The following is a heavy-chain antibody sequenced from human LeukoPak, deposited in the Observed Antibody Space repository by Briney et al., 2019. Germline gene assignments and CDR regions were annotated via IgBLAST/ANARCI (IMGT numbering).Heavy chain of an antibody. CDR1: GVSISTSRYY. V-gene: IGHV4-39*07. Sequence: SETLSLTCTVSGVSISTSRYYWGWIRQPPGKGLEWIGNIYYTGPTYYNASLESRVTISLDTSKNQFFLKLNSVTAADTAVYYCARGFAAGYSSSWYGFDYWGQGTLVTVSS. J-gene: IGHJ4*02. CDR3: ARGFAAGYSSSWYGFDY. D-gene: IGHD6-13*01. CDR2: IYYTGPT.